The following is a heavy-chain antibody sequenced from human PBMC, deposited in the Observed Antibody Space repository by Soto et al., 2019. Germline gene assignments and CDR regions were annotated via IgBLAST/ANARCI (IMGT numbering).Heavy chain of an antibody. CDR1: GGSISSYY. D-gene: IGHD3-22*01. J-gene: IGHJ5*02. CDR2: THYSGST. V-gene: IGHV4-59*12. CDR3: ARGVSGESRYYDSSGYQNNWFDP. Sequence: PLETLSLTCTVLGGSISSYYWSWIRQPPGKGLEWIGYTHYSGSTNYNPSLKSRVTISVDTSKNQFSLKLSSVTAADTAVYYCARGVSGESRYYDSSGYQNNWFDPWGQGTLVTVSS.